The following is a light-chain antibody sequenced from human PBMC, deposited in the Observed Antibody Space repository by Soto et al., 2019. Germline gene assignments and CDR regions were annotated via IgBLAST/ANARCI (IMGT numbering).Light chain of an antibody. Sequence: IVLTQSPATLSLSPGERATLSCRASQSVSSYLAWYQQKPGKAPRLLIYDASNRAPGIPARFSGSGSGTDFTLTISRLEPEDFAVYYCQQYGSSPPTFGQGTKVDIK. V-gene: IGKV3-20*01. CDR2: DAS. J-gene: IGKJ1*01. CDR3: QQYGSSPPT. CDR1: QSVSSY.